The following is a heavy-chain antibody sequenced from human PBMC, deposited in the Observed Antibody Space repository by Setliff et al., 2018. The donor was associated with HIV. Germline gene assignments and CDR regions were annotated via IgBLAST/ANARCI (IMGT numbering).Heavy chain of an antibody. J-gene: IGHJ5*02. CDR2: IHYNEKT. V-gene: IGHV4-39*01. D-gene: IGHD3-22*01. CDR1: GGSASNSRYY. CDR3: ASRIYYYDSNNFLREEGFDP. Sequence: SETLSLTCTVSGGSASNSRYYWAWIRQPPGKGLEYIGSIHYNEKTYYNPSLKSRVTISIDTSKNQFSLNLISVTAADTAVYYCASRIYYYDSNNFLREEGFDPWGQGTLVTVSS.